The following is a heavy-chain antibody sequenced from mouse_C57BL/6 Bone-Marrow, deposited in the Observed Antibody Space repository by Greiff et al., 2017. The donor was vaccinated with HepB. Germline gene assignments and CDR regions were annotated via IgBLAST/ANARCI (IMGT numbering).Heavy chain of an antibody. D-gene: IGHD1-1*01. Sequence: EVKLQESGPELVKPGASVKIPCKASGYTFTDYNMDWVKQSHGKSLEWIGDINPNNGGTIYNQKFKGKATLTVDKSSSTAYMELRSLTSEDTAVYYCARFITTVVATYYYAMDYWGQGTSVTVSS. CDR3: ARFITTVVATYYYAMDY. CDR1: GYTFTDYN. CDR2: INPNNGGT. V-gene: IGHV1-18*01. J-gene: IGHJ4*01.